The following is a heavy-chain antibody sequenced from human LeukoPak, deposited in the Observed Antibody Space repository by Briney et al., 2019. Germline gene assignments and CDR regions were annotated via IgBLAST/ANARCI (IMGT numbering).Heavy chain of an antibody. CDR1: GGSISSYY. Sequence: PSETLSLTCTVSGGSISSYYWSWIRQPPGKGLEWIGYIYYNGNTNYNPSLKSRVTISVDTSKNQFSVKLSSVTAADTAVYYCARENSHYYYGSGSDAFDIWGQGTMVTVSS. CDR3: ARENSHYYYGSGSDAFDI. J-gene: IGHJ3*02. D-gene: IGHD3-10*01. CDR2: IYYNGNT. V-gene: IGHV4-59*01.